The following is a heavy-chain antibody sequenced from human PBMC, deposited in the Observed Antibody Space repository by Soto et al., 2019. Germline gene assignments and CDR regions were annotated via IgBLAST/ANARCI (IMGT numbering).Heavy chain of an antibody. CDR3: AKDQEDDYGDYDYYGMDV. CDR2: ISYDGSNK. J-gene: IGHJ6*02. V-gene: IGHV3-30*18. D-gene: IGHD4-17*01. Sequence: GGSLRLSCAASGFTFSSYGMHWVRQAPGKGLEWVAVISYDGSNKYYADSVKGRFTISRDNSKNTLYLQMNSLRAEDTAVYYCAKDQEDDYGDYDYYGMDVWGQGTTVTVSS. CDR1: GFTFSSYG.